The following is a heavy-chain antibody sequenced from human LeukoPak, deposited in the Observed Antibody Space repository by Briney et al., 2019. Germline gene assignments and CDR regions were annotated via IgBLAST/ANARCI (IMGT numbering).Heavy chain of an antibody. V-gene: IGHV1-18*01. Sequence: GASVKVSCKASGYTFTSYGISWVRQAPGQGLEWMGWISAYNGNTNYAQKLQGRVTMTTDTSTSTAYMELRSLRSDDTAVYYCARDAEDCSSTSCLNWFDPWGQGTLVTVSS. J-gene: IGHJ5*02. D-gene: IGHD2-2*01. CDR2: ISAYNGNT. CDR1: GYTFTSYG. CDR3: ARDAEDCSSTSCLNWFDP.